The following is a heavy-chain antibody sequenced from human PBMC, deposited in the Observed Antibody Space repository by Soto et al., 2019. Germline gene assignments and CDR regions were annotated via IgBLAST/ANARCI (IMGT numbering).Heavy chain of an antibody. CDR2: IYHSGGT. Sequence: PSETLSLTCSVSAGSISSDGFYWNWIRQPPGKGLEWIGYIYHSGGTYSSPSLRSRVTISVDTSKNQFTLKLSSVTAADTAVYYCARDRGGYGVFDYWGQGTLVTVPQ. J-gene: IGHJ4*02. D-gene: IGHD5-12*01. V-gene: IGHV4-31*03. CDR1: AGSISSDGFY. CDR3: ARDRGGYGVFDY.